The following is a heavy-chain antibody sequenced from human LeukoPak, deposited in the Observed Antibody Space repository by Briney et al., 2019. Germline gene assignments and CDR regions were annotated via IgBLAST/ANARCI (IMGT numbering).Heavy chain of an antibody. D-gene: IGHD3-22*01. J-gene: IGHJ3*02. V-gene: IGHV3-30*02. CDR1: GFTFSGFG. CDR2: IRYDGDDK. Sequence: PGGSLRLSCATSGFTFSGFGMHWVRQAPGKGLEWVAFIRYDGDDKYYADSVKGRFTFSRDNSKNTLYLQMNSLRAEDTAVYYCARDRGKSYYYDSSAAAFDIWGQGTMVTVSS. CDR3: ARDRGKSYYYDSSAAAFDI.